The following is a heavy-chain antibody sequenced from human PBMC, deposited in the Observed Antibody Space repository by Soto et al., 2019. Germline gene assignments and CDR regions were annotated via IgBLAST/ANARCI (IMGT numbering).Heavy chain of an antibody. CDR2: IYVTGAV. V-gene: IGHV4-31*03. Sequence: TLSLTCSVSGAALNSGNYYWSCIRQVPGKGLEWIGHIYVTGAVDYNPSLRDRITISQDTSERQFSLNLRLVTAADTAVYYCARLRIATNNYKWFDPWGQGTLVTGYS. CDR1: GAALNSGNYY. CDR3: ARLRIATNNYKWFDP. J-gene: IGHJ5*02. D-gene: IGHD2-21*01.